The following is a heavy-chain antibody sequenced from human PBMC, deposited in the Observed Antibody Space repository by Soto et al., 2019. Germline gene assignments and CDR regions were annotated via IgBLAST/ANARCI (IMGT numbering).Heavy chain of an antibody. CDR1: GDTFSRST. D-gene: IGHD3-22*01. J-gene: IGHJ5*02. CDR2: IIPIVGIG. CDR3: ASASSYDSSGSLYWFDP. Sequence: QVQLVQSGAEVQKPGSSVKVSCKASGDTFSRSTISWVRQAPGQGLEWMGRIIPIVGIGNYAQKFQGRVTITADISTSTAYMDLSSMQSEDTAVYYCASASSYDSSGSLYWFDPWGQATLVTVSS. V-gene: IGHV1-69*02.